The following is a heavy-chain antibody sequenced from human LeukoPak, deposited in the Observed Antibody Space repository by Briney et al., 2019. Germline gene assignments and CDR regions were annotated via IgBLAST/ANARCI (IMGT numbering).Heavy chain of an antibody. CDR3: ARTRSVVPAAHAWFDP. J-gene: IGHJ5*02. CDR2: IIPIFGTA. D-gene: IGHD2-2*01. V-gene: IGHV1-69*01. CDR1: GGTFSSYA. Sequence: GASVKVSCTASGGTFSSYAISWVRQAPGQGLEWMGGIIPIFGTANYAQKFQGRVTITADESTSTAYMELSSLRSEDTAVYYCARTRSVVPAAHAWFDPWGQGTLVTVSS.